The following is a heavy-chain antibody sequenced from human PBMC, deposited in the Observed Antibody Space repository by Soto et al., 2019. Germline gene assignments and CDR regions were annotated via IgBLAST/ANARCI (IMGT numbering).Heavy chain of an antibody. CDR2: INPNSGDT. D-gene: IGHD4-17*01. Sequence: ASVKVSCKASGYTFTGYYIHWVRQAPGQGLEWVGWINPNSGDTNYAQKFHGRFTISRDNAKNSLYLQMNSLRAEDTALYYCARAPGFYGDFFDYWGQGSLVTVSS. CDR1: GYTFTGYY. CDR3: ARAPGFYGDFFDY. V-gene: IGHV1-2*02. J-gene: IGHJ4*02.